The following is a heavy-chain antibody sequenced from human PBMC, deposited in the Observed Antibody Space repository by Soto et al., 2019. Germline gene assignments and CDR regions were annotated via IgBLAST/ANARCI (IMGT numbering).Heavy chain of an antibody. CDR2: IYYSGST. Sequence: PSETLSLTCTVSGGSISSSRYYWGWIRQPPGKGLEWIGSIYYSGSTYYNPSLKSRVTISVDRSKNQFSLKLTSVTAADTAVCYCASLKVSKSYWFDPWGQGTLVTVSS. D-gene: IGHD1-20*01. CDR3: ASLKVSKSYWFDP. V-gene: IGHV4-39*01. CDR1: GGSISSSRYY. J-gene: IGHJ5*02.